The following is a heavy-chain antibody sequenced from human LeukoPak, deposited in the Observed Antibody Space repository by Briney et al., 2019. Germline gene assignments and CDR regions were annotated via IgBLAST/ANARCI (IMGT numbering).Heavy chain of an antibody. CDR1: GYTFTGYY. CDR3: ARDPYDILPGYSGDSYFAY. D-gene: IGHD3-9*01. V-gene: IGHV1-2*02. CDR2: GNPNSGGT. J-gene: IGHJ4*02. Sequence: ASVKVSCKASGYTFTGYYMHWVRQAPGQGLEWLGWGNPNSGGTNYAQKFQGRVTMTRDTSISTAYMELSRLRSDATAVYYCARDPYDILPGYSGDSYFAYWGQGTLVTVSS.